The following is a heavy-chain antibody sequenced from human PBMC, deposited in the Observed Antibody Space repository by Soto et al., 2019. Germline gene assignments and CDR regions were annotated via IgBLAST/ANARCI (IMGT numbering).Heavy chain of an antibody. CDR3: VGDS. V-gene: IGHV3-23*01. Sequence: GGSLRLSCAASGFTFSSYAMNWVRQAPGKGLEWVSAISGRGQTRYYADSVKGRFTVSRDNSENTLYLQMNSLRVEDTAVYYCVGDSWGQGVLVTVSS. J-gene: IGHJ4*02. CDR1: GFTFSSYA. CDR2: ISGRGQTR.